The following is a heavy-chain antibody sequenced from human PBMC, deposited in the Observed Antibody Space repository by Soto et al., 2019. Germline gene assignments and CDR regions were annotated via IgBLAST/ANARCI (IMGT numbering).Heavy chain of an antibody. CDR2: IYHSGST. CDR3: ARSWGGSYIDAFDI. Sequence: SETLSLTCTVSGASINNYYWNWIRQPPGKGLEWIGYIYHSGSTYYNPPLKSRVTISVDTSKNHFSLKLSSVTAADTAVYYCARSWGGSYIDAFDIWGQGTMVTVSS. J-gene: IGHJ3*02. D-gene: IGHD1-26*01. CDR1: GASINNYY. V-gene: IGHV4-59*12.